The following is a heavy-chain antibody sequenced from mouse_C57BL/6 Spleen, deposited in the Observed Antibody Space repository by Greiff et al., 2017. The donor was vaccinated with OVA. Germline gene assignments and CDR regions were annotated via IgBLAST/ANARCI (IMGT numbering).Heavy chain of an antibody. CDR1: GYAFTNYL. D-gene: IGHD2-5*01. J-gene: IGHJ3*01. CDR2: INPGSGGT. V-gene: IGHV1-54*01. Sequence: VKLQQSGAELVRPGTSVKVSCKASGYAFTNYLIEWVKQRPGQGLEWIGVINPGSGGTNYNEKFKGKATLTADKSSSTAYMQLSSLTSEDSAVYFCARDYSNYPWFAYWGQGTLVTVSA. CDR3: ARDYSNYPWFAY.